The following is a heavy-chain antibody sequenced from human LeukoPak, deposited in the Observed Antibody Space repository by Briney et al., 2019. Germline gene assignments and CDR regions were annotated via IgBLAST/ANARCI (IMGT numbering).Heavy chain of an antibody. J-gene: IGHJ4*02. CDR3: ARGRSFNYNDNRAHYPY. Sequence: GGSLRLSCAASGFTFSSHDFHWVRQVPGYGLEWVSGIGTLGDTYYLGSVKGRFTISRENAKNSLYLQMNSLRAGDTAVYSCARGRSFNYNDNRAHYPYWGQGTVVTVSS. V-gene: IGHV3-13*01. CDR1: GFTFSSHD. CDR2: IGTLGDT. D-gene: IGHD3-22*01.